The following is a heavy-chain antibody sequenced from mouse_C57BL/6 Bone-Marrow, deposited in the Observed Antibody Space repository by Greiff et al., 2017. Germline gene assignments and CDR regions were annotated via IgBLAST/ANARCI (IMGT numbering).Heavy chain of an antibody. CDR3: ARDYGSRCAMDY. Sequence: QVQLKQPGAELVKPGASVKLSCKASGYTFTSYWMHWVKQRPGQGLEWIGMIHPNSGSTNYNEKFKSKATLTVDKSSSTAYMQLSSLTSEDSAVYYCARDYGSRCAMDYWGQGTSVTVSS. CDR2: IHPNSGST. D-gene: IGHD1-1*01. V-gene: IGHV1-64*01. CDR1: GYTFTSYW. J-gene: IGHJ4*01.